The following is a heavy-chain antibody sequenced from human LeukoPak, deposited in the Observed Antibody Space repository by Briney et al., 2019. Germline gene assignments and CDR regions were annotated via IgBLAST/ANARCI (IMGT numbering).Heavy chain of an antibody. Sequence: GGSLRLSCAASGFAFSSHWMSWVRQAPGKGLEWVANINHDASEKYYVDSVEGRFTISRDNAKNSLYLQMNSLRVEDTAVYYCARAVYYDSSGYWGYYFDYWGQGTLVTVSS. CDR2: INHDASEK. V-gene: IGHV3-7*01. D-gene: IGHD3-22*01. J-gene: IGHJ4*02. CDR3: ARAVYYDSSGYWGYYFDY. CDR1: GFAFSSHW.